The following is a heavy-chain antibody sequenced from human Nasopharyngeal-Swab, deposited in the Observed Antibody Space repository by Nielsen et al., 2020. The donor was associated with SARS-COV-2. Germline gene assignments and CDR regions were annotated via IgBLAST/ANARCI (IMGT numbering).Heavy chain of an antibody. J-gene: IGHJ5*02. D-gene: IGHD5-24*01. Sequence: GESLKISCAASGFTFSSYAMHWVRQAPGKGLEWVAVISYDGSNKYYADSVKGRFTISRDNSKNTLYLQMNSLRAEDTAVYYCAREGRDGAVSSWGQGTLVTVSS. CDR2: ISYDGSNK. CDR1: GFTFSSYA. V-gene: IGHV3-30-3*01. CDR3: AREGRDGAVSS.